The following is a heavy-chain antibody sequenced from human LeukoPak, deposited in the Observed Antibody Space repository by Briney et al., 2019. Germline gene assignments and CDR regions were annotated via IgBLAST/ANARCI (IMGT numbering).Heavy chain of an antibody. V-gene: IGHV3-30*04. D-gene: IGHD2-21*02. Sequence: GGSLRLSCAASGFTFSSYAMHWVRQAPGKGLEWVAVISYDGSNKYYADSVKGRFTISRDNSKNTLYLQVNSLRAEDTAVYYCARENPTKLYCGGDCYSGAFDIWGQGTMVTVSS. CDR1: GFTFSSYA. J-gene: IGHJ3*02. CDR3: ARENPTKLYCGGDCYSGAFDI. CDR2: ISYDGSNK.